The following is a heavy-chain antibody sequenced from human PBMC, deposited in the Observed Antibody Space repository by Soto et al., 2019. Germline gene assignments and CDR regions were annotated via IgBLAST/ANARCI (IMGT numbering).Heavy chain of an antibody. D-gene: IGHD2-2*01. CDR2: ISGSGDST. V-gene: IGHV3-23*01. Sequence: EVQLLESGGGLVQPGGSLRLSCAASGFTFSSYAMSWVRQAPGKGLEWVSVISGSGDSTYYADSVKGRFTISRDNSKNTLYLQMHSLRAEDTAVYYCARRGPSTYFDYWGQGTLVTVSS. CDR1: GFTFSSYA. J-gene: IGHJ4*02. CDR3: ARRGPSTYFDY.